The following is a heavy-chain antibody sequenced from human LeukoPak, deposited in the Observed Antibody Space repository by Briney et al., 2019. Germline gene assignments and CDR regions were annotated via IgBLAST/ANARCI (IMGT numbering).Heavy chain of an antibody. CDR1: GFTFSSYE. D-gene: IGHD3-10*01. V-gene: IGHV3-48*03. CDR2: ISGLGTTI. J-gene: IGHJ4*02. CDR3: ARARYGSGGYFFDF. Sequence: GGSLRLSCAASGFTFSSYEMNWVRQAPGKGLEWVSYISGLGTTIYYADSVKGRFATSRDNAKSSLYLQMNSLRGEDTAVYYCARARYGSGGYFFDFWGQGTLVTVSS.